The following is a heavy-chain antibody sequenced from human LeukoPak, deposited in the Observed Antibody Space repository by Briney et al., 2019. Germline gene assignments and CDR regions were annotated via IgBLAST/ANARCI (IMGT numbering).Heavy chain of an antibody. J-gene: IGHJ4*02. CDR2: ISSSSSYI. D-gene: IGHD3-10*01. CDR1: GFTFSSYS. CDR3: ARDLGGFDY. Sequence: SGGSLRLSCAASGFTFSSYSMNWVRQAPGKGLEWVSSISSSSSYIYYADSAKGRFTISRDNAKNSLYLQMNSLRAEDTAVYYCARDLGGFDYWGQGTLVTVSS. V-gene: IGHV3-21*01.